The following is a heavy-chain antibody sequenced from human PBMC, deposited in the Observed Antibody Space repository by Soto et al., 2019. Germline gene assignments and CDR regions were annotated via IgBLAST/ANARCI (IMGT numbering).Heavy chain of an antibody. CDR3: ARNVRYYIDY. J-gene: IGHJ4*02. CDR1: GGSISSGNW. CDR2: IYLSGIT. V-gene: IGHV4-4*02. Sequence: SETLSLTCAVSGGSISSGNWWSWVRQSLWKELEWIGEIYLSGITNYNPSLKSRVIISVDNSENQLSLSLNSVTAADTAVYYCARNVRYYIDYWGQGTLVTVSS.